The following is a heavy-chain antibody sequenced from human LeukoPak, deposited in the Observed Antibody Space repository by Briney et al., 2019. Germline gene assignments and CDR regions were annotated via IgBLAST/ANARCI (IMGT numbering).Heavy chain of an antibody. D-gene: IGHD4-11*01. CDR1: GGSISSGGYY. V-gene: IGHV4-30-2*01. J-gene: IGHJ4*02. CDR3: ARAGMTTVTQGIDY. Sequence: SETLSLTCTVSGGSISSGGYYWSWIRQPPGKGLEWIGYIYHSGSTYYNPSLKSRVTISVDRSKNQFSLKLSSVTAADTAVYYCARAGMTTVTQGIDYWGQGTLVTVSS. CDR2: IYHSGST.